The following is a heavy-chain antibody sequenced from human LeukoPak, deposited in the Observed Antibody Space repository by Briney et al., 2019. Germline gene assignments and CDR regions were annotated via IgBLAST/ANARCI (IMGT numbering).Heavy chain of an antibody. CDR3: AREREKLWFY. Sequence: SETLSLTCAVYGGSFSGYYWSWIRQPPGKGLEWIGEINHSGSTNYNPSLKSRLTMSVDTSKNQFSLRLSSVTAADTAVYYCAREREKLWFYWGQGTQVTVSS. D-gene: IGHD3-10*01. CDR1: GGSFSGYY. J-gene: IGHJ4*02. CDR2: INHSGST. V-gene: IGHV4-34*01.